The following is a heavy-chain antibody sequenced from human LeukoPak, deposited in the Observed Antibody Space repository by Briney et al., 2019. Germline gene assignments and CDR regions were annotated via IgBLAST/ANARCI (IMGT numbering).Heavy chain of an antibody. J-gene: IGHJ4*02. Sequence: GGSLRLSCAASGFTFDDYAMHWVRQAPGKGLEGVAGLSWNSGSIGYADCVKGRFTISRDNAKNSLYLQMNSLRAEDTALYYCAKDRDGYNCFDYWGQGTLVTVSS. V-gene: IGHV3-9*01. D-gene: IGHD5-24*01. CDR1: GFTFDDYA. CDR3: AKDRDGYNCFDY. CDR2: LSWNSGSI.